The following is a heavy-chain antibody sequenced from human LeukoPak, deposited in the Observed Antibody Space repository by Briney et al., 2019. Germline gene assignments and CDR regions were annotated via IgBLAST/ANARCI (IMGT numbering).Heavy chain of an antibody. CDR1: GGSFSGYY. CDR3: ARGCYVLRYFDWSTPDYFDY. Sequence: SETLSLTCAVYGGSFSGYYWSWIRQPPGKGLEWIGEINHSGSTNYNPSLKSRVTISVDTSKNQFSLKLSSVTAADTAVYYCARGCYVLRYFDWSTPDYFDYWGQGTLVTVSS. V-gene: IGHV4-34*01. J-gene: IGHJ4*02. D-gene: IGHD3-9*01. CDR2: INHSGST.